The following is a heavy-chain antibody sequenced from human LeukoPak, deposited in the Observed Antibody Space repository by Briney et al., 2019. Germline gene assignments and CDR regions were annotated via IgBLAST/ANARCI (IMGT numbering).Heavy chain of an antibody. CDR3: ARESSDYGDYDAFDI. J-gene: IGHJ3*02. CDR1: GFTFRTYY. Sequence: GGSLRLSCAASGFTFRTYYMHWVREAPGKGLVWVSRIVNDGSTTTYAGSVKGRFTISRDNAKNTLFLQMNSLRVEDTAVYYCARESSDYGDYDAFDIWGRGTMVTVSS. CDR2: IVNDGSTT. V-gene: IGHV3-74*01. D-gene: IGHD4-17*01.